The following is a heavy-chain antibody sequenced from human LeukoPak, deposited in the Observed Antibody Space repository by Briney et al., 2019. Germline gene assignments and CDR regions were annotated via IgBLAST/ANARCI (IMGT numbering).Heavy chain of an antibody. D-gene: IGHD3-16*01. Sequence: PGGSLRLSCAASGFIFSTYSMNWVRQAPGKGLEWVSAISGSGGSTYYADSVKGRFTISRDNSKNTLYLQMNSLRAEDTAVYYCAKELDGGVQLPHSPPDYWGQGTLVTVSS. CDR1: GFIFSTYS. V-gene: IGHV3-23*01. CDR3: AKELDGGVQLPHSPPDY. CDR2: ISGSGGST. J-gene: IGHJ4*02.